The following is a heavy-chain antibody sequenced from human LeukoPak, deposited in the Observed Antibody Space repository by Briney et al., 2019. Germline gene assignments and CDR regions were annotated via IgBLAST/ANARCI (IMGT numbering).Heavy chain of an antibody. CDR2: ISGSGGST. CDR1: GFTFSSYA. D-gene: IGHD2-2*01. V-gene: IGHV3-23*01. Sequence: GGSPRLSCAASGFTFSSYAMSWVRQAPGKGLEWVSAISGSGGSTYYADSVKGRFTISRDNSKNTLYLQMNSLRAEDTAVYYCAPPGGYCSSTSCSYFDYWGQGTLVTVSS. J-gene: IGHJ4*02. CDR3: APPGGYCSSTSCSYFDY.